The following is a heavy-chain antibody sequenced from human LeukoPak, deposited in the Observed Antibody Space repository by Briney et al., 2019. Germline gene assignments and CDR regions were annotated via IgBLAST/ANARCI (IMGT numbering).Heavy chain of an antibody. Sequence: PGGSLRLSCAASGFTFGGFGMHWVRQAPGKGLEWVAVTWYDGSKKYYEDSVKGRFTISRDNSKNTLYLQMNSLRVEDTAIYYCVRGSFGVDYWGQGTLVTVSS. V-gene: IGHV3-33*01. CDR1: GFTFGGFG. J-gene: IGHJ4*02. D-gene: IGHD3-10*01. CDR3: VRGSFGVDY. CDR2: TWYDGSKK.